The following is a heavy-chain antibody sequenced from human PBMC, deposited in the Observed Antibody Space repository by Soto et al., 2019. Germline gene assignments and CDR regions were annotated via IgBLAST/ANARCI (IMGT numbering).Heavy chain of an antibody. V-gene: IGHV3-23*01. D-gene: IGHD6-13*01. J-gene: IGHJ4*02. CDR1: GFTFTNYV. CDR2: VSPSGGTT. Sequence: GGSLRLSCAASGFTFTNYVMNWVRQAPGKGLEWVSGVSPSGGTTYYSDSVKGRFTISRDDSRNTLSLQMNSLRAEDTALYYCAKDLSSNWFPYCFDCWGQGTQVTVSS. CDR3: AKDLSSNWFPYCFDC.